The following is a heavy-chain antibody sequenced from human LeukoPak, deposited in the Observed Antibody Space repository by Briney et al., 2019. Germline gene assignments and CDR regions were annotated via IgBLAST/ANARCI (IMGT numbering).Heavy chain of an antibody. CDR3: TRDFTRVGISDY. CDR2: ISSSGSTI. CDR1: GFTFSSYE. J-gene: IGHJ4*02. Sequence: PGGSLRLSCAASGFTFSSYEMNWVRQAPGKGLEWVSYISSSGSTIYYADSVKGRFTISRDNAKNSLYLQMNSLRAEDTAVYYCTRDFTRVGISDYWGQGTLVTVSS. D-gene: IGHD1-26*01. V-gene: IGHV3-48*03.